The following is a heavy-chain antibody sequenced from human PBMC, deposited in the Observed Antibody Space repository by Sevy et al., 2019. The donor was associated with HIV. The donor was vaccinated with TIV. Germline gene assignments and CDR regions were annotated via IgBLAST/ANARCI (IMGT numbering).Heavy chain of an antibody. J-gene: IGHJ4*02. CDR1: GFSVTRYW. V-gene: IGHV3-74*01. D-gene: IGHD3-16*01. Sequence: GGSLRLSCAGSGFSVTRYWMHWVRQAPGKGLVWVSRMNEDGSVTNHADSVRGRFTISRDIAKNTLYLQMNSLSVDDTAVYYCVKDFGGPTDYWGQGNVVTVSS. CDR3: VKDFGGPTDY. CDR2: MNEDGSVT.